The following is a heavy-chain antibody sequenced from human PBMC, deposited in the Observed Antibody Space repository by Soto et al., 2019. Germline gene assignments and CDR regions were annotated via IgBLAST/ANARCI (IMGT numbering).Heavy chain of an antibody. CDR2: IKQDESEK. Sequence: GGSLRLSCTVSGFTFSSYWMHWVRQAPGKGLEWVANIKQDESEKYYVDSVKGRFTISRDNAKNSLYLQMNSLRAEDTAIYYCASGGLVETGSPFDNWGQGTLVTVSS. CDR1: GFTFSSYW. CDR3: ASGGLVETGSPFDN. D-gene: IGHD1-1*01. J-gene: IGHJ4*02. V-gene: IGHV3-7*01.